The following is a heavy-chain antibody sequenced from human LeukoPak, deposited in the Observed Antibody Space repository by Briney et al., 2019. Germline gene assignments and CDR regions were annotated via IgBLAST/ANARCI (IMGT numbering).Heavy chain of an antibody. CDR2: IYYSGST. D-gene: IGHD6-13*01. CDR1: GGSISSSSYY. J-gene: IGHJ4*02. Sequence: SETLSLTCTVSGGSISSSSYYWGWIRQPPGKGLEWIGSIYYSGSTYYNPSLKSRVTISVDTSKNQFSLKLSSVTAADTAVYYCACGIAAAYFDYWGQGTLVTVSS. CDR3: ACGIAAAYFDY. V-gene: IGHV4-39*01.